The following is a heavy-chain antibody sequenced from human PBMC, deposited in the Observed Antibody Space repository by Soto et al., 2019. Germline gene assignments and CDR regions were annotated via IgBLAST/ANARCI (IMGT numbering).Heavy chain of an antibody. CDR1: GFTFDDYG. D-gene: IGHD3-10*01. CDR3: ARVGGEYYYGSGSYTFDY. V-gene: IGHV3-20*01. CDR2: INWNGGST. J-gene: IGHJ4*02. Sequence: GGSLRLSCAASGFTFDDYGMSWVRQAPGKGLEWVSGINWNGGSTGYADSVKGRFTISRDNAKNSLYLQMNSLRAEDTALYHCARVGGEYYYGSGSYTFDYWGQGTLVTVSS.